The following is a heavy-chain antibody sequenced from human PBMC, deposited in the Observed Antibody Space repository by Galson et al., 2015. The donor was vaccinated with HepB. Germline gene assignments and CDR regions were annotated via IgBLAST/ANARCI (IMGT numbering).Heavy chain of an antibody. CDR1: GFTFSRSA. J-gene: IGHJ3*02. V-gene: IGHV3-23*01. D-gene: IGHD3-10*01. CDR2: VRAPGGST. Sequence: YLRLSCAASGFTFSRSAMSWVRQAPGQGLEWVSTVRAPGGSTYYAASVKGRFTISRDNSKNTLYLQMCSLRAEDTAVYYCAKAQRSRIATMVRGIIRPFDAFDIWGHGTMVTVSS. CDR3: AKAQRSRIATMVRGIIRPFDAFDI.